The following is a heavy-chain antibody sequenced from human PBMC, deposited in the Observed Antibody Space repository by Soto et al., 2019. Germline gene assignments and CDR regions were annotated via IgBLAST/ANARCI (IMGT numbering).Heavy chain of an antibody. V-gene: IGHV3-30-3*01. CDR2: ISYDGSNK. J-gene: IGHJ4*02. CDR1: GFTFSSYA. D-gene: IGHD3-22*01. Sequence: GGSLRLSCAASGFTFSSYAMHWVRQAPGKGLEWVAVISYDGSNKYYADSVKGRFTISRDNSKNTLYLQMNSLRAEDTAVYYCARDHYYDSSGYYYDTHFDYWGQGTLVTVSS. CDR3: ARDHYYDSSGYYYDTHFDY.